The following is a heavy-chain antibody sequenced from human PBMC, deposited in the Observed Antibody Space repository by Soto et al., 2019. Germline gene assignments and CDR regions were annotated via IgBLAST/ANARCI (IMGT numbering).Heavy chain of an antibody. J-gene: IGHJ4*02. V-gene: IGHV3-48*01. D-gene: IGHD3-22*01. CDR3: AGFFRYCDRSDLFSY. CDR1: GFTFSSYS. Sequence: GGSLRLSCAASGFTFSSYSMNWVRQAPGKGLEWVSYISSSSTIYYADSVKGRFTISRDNAKNSLYLQMNSLRAEDTAVYYCAGFFRYCDRSDLFSYRARGSSVTVSS. CDR2: ISSSSTI.